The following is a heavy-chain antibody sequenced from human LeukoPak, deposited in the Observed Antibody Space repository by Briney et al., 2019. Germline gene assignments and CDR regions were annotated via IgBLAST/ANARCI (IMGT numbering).Heavy chain of an antibody. CDR2: ISSSSSYI. Sequence: GGSLRLSCAASGFTFSSDSMNWVRQAPGKGLEWVSSISSSSSYIYYADSVKGRFTISRDNAKNSLYLQMNSLRAQDTAVFYGAREVGGGYSYAVDYWGQGTLVTVSS. J-gene: IGHJ4*02. D-gene: IGHD5-18*01. CDR3: AREVGGGYSYAVDY. V-gene: IGHV3-21*01. CDR1: GFTFSSDS.